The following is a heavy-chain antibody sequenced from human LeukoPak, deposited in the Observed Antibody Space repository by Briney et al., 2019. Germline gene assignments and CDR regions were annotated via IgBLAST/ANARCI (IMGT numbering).Heavy chain of an antibody. Sequence: GGSLRLSCAASGFTFDDYGMSWVRQAPGKGLEWVSGINWNGGSTGYADSVKGRLTISRDNAKNSLYLQMNSLRAEDTALYYCARDAGGASRRYFDYWGQGTLVTVSS. V-gene: IGHV3-20*04. J-gene: IGHJ4*02. CDR1: GFTFDDYG. CDR2: INWNGGST. D-gene: IGHD3-16*01. CDR3: ARDAGGASRRYFDY.